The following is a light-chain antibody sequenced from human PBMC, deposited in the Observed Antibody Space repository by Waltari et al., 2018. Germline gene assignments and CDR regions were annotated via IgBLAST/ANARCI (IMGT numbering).Light chain of an antibody. CDR3: CSYAGSDTFVV. CDR2: EAS. CDR1: SSDVGSYNL. V-gene: IGLV2-23*02. Sequence: QSALTQPASVSGSPGQSITISCTGTSSDVGSYNLVSWYQRHPDKAPKLMIYEASNRPSAVSDRFSGSKSGNTASLTISGLQAEDEADYYCCSYAGSDTFVVLGGGTKLTVL. J-gene: IGLJ2*01.